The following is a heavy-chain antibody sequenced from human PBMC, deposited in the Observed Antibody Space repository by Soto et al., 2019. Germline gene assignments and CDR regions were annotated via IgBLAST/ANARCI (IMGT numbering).Heavy chain of an antibody. Sequence: EVQLEQSGAEVKKSGESLRISCKGSGYSFTSYWIAWVRQMPGKGLDWMGRIDPSDSYTNYSPSFQGHVTFSTDKSISTAYLQWSSLKASDTAIYFCARRTQYCSGGDCYLYFDYWGQGTLVTVSS. J-gene: IGHJ4*02. CDR3: ARRTQYCSGGDCYLYFDY. CDR1: GYSFTSYW. V-gene: IGHV5-10-1*03. CDR2: IDPSDSYT. D-gene: IGHD2-15*01.